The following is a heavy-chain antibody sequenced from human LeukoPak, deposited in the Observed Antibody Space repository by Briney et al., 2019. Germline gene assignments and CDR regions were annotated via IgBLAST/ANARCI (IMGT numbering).Heavy chain of an antibody. CDR2: ITPYNGVT. D-gene: IGHD2-15*01. J-gene: IGHJ5*02. V-gene: IGHV1-18*01. CDR1: GFTFTMYG. CDR3: ARSGTAYCSGGSCYGSKFDP. Sequence: EASVKVSCKTSGFTFTMYGFSWVRQAPGQGLEWMGWITPYNGVTNYAQKFQGRVSMTTDTSTSTAYMELRSLRSDDTAVYYCARSGTAYCSGGSCYGSKFDPWGQGTLVTVSS.